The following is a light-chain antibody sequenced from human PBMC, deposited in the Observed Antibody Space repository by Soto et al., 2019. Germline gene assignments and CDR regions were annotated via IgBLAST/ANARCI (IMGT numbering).Light chain of an antibody. J-gene: IGKJ1*01. CDR1: KSVSSN. CDR2: DAS. CDR3: QQYDAWRT. V-gene: IGKV3-15*01. Sequence: EIIMTQSPATVTVSPGERATLSCRAGKSVSSNLAWYQQKPGQAPRLLIYDASTRATGIPDRFSASGSGTEFTLTISSLHSEDFAVYFCQQYDAWRTVGQGTQVEMK.